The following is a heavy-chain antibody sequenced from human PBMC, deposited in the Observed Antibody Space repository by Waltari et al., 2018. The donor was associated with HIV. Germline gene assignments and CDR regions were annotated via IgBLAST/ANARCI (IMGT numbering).Heavy chain of an antibody. CDR1: GFISSASA. V-gene: IGHV3-30-3*01. Sequence: QVKLVESGGGVVHSGRSLRPSCAASGFISSASAMHWVRQAPGKGLEWVAFIAYDGTREQYADSVQGRFTISRDDSKNTLSLQMNSLRAEDTAVYYCVREAVLTGYYPLGYWGQGTLVTVSS. CDR2: IAYDGTRE. J-gene: IGHJ4*02. D-gene: IGHD3-9*01. CDR3: VREAVLTGYYPLGY.